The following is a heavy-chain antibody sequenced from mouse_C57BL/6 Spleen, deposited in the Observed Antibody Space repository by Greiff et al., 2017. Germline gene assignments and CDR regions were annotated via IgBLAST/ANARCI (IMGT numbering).Heavy chain of an antibody. J-gene: IGHJ2*01. CDR2: ISYSGST. CDR1: GYSITSGYD. Sequence: DVHLVESGPGMVKPSQSLSLTCTVTGYSITSGYDWHWIRHFPGNKLEWMGYISYSGSTNYNPSLKSRISITHDTSKNHFFLKLNSVTTEDTATYYCARDGGVYFDYWGQGTTLTVSS. V-gene: IGHV3-1*01. CDR3: ARDGGVYFDY.